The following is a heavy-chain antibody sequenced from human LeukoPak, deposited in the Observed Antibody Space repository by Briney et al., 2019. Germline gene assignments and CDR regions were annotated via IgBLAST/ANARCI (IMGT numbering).Heavy chain of an antibody. CDR2: IYHSGST. V-gene: IGHV4-30-2*01. CDR3: ARGGPKSRDGYNWDYFDY. Sequence: SETLSLTCAVSGGSISSGGYSWSWIRQPPGKGLEWIGYIYHSGSTYYNPSLKSRVTISVDRSKNQFSLKLSSVTAADTAVYYCARGGPKSRDGYNWDYFDYWGQGTLVTVSS. D-gene: IGHD5-24*01. CDR1: GGSISSGGYS. J-gene: IGHJ4*02.